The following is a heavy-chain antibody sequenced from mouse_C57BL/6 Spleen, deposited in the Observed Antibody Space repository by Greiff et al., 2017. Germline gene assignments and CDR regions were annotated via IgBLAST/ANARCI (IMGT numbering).Heavy chain of an antibody. D-gene: IGHD2-1*01. J-gene: IGHJ1*03. CDR3: ARHGNYGNYSYWYFDV. V-gene: IGHV5-9*01. CDR1: GFTFSSYT. Sequence: EVMLVESGGGLVKPGGSLKLSCAASGFTFSSYTMSWVRQTPEKRLEWVATISGGGGYTYYPDSVKGRFTISRDNAKNTLYLQMSSLRSEDTALYYCARHGNYGNYSYWYFDVWGTGTTVTVSS. CDR2: ISGGGGYT.